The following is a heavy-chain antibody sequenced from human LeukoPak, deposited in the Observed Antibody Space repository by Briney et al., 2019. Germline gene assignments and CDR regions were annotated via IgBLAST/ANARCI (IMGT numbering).Heavy chain of an antibody. CDR1: GYTSTNYY. D-gene: IGHD2-2*03. CDR2: INPSADTT. CDR3: ARVDKTSGLFDS. V-gene: IGHV1-46*01. J-gene: IGHJ4*02. Sequence: ASVKVSCKASGYTSTNYYMHWVRQAPGQGLEWMGIINPSADTTNYAQKFQGRVTMTRDTSTSTVYMELSSLRSEDTAVYYCARVDKTSGLFDSWGQGTLVTVSS.